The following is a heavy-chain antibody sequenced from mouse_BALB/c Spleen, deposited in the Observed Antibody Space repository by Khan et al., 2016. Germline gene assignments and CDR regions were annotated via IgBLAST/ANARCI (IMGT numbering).Heavy chain of an antibody. J-gene: IGHJ4*01. V-gene: IGHV1-20*02. Sequence: VRLQQSGPELVKPGASVKVSCKASGYSFTGYFMNWVMQSHGKSLEWIGRINPSNGDTLYNQKFKGQATLTVEKSSTTAHMELRSLASEDSAVYYCAREGGYYVYGSMDYWGQGTSVTV. D-gene: IGHD1-2*01. CDR1: GYSFTGYF. CDR2: INPSNGDT. CDR3: AREGGYYVYGSMDY.